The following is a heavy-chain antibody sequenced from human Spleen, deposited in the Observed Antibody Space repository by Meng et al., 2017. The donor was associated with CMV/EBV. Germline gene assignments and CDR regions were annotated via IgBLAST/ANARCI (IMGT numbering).Heavy chain of an antibody. CDR1: GFTFSSYE. D-gene: IGHD6-19*01. CDR3: ARESVSGWYRGSYYYGMDV. V-gene: IGHV3-48*03. CDR2: ISSSGSTI. Sequence: GESLKISCAASGFTFSSYEMNWVRQAPGKGLEWVSYISSSGSTIYYADSVKGRFTISRDNAKNSLYLQMNSLRAEDTAVYYCARESVSGWYRGSYYYGMDVWGQGTTVTVSS. J-gene: IGHJ6*02.